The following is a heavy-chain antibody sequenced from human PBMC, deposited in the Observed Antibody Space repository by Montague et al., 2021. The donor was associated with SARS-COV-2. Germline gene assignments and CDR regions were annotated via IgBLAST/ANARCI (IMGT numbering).Heavy chain of an antibody. CDR3: ARDLGHRYVAGWFDP. D-gene: IGHD5-18*01. J-gene: IGHJ5*02. Sequence: TLSLTCTVSSGSISSGGSISSGSYYWSWIRQHPGKGLEWIGYIYYSGSTSYNPSLKSRVTISVDTSKNQFSLKLSSVTAADTAVYYCARDLGHRYVAGWFDPWGQGTLVTVSS. CDR2: IYYSGST. V-gene: IGHV4-31*03. CDR1: SGSISSGGSISSGSYY.